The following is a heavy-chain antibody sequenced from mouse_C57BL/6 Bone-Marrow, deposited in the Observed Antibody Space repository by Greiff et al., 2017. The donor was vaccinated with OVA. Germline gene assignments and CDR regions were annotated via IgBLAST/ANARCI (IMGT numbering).Heavy chain of an antibody. CDR3: TTWTAGFDY. Sequence: VQLQQSGAELVRPGASVKLSCTASGFTIKDDYMHWVKQRPEQGLEWIGWIDPENGDTEYASKFQGKATITADTSSNTAYLQLSSLTSEDAAVYYCTTWTAGFDYWGQGTLVTVAA. CDR2: IDPENGDT. CDR1: GFTIKDDY. V-gene: IGHV14-4*01. J-gene: IGHJ3*01.